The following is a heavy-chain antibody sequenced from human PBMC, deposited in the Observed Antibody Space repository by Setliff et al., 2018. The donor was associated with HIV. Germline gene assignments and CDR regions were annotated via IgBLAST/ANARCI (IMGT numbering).Heavy chain of an antibody. D-gene: IGHD6-25*01. J-gene: IGHJ6*03. CDR3: ARVTSAHPTYYYYYMDV. Sequence: SETLSLTCAVYGGSFSDYSWNWIRQPPGKGLEYIGYIYYSGSTYYSPSLKSRLIMSIDTSKSQFSLRLSSVSAADTAVYYCARVTSAHPTYYYYYMDVWGKGTTVTVSS. CDR1: GGSFSDYS. CDR2: IYYSGST. V-gene: IGHV4-34*09.